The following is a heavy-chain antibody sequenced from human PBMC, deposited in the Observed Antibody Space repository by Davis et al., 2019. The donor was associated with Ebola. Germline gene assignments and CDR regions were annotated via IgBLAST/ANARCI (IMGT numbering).Heavy chain of an antibody. Sequence: ASVKVSCKASGYTFTSYYMHWVRQAPGQGLEWMGWINPNSGGTNYAQKFQGRVTMTRDTSISTAYMELSRLRSDDTAVYYCARVRSSGWSNYYYYYMDVWGKGTTVTVSS. J-gene: IGHJ6*03. D-gene: IGHD6-19*01. CDR2: INPNSGGT. V-gene: IGHV1-2*02. CDR3: ARVRSSGWSNYYYYYMDV. CDR1: GYTFTSYY.